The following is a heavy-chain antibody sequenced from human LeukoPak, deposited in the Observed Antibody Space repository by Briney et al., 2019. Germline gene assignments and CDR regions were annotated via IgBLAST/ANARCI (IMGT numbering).Heavy chain of an antibody. CDR1: GYTFSSYY. CDR2: ISGSGGST. Sequence: GGSLRLSCAASGYTFSSYYMSWVRQAPGKGLEWVSAISGSGGSTYYADSVKGGFTISTDNSTNTLYLQMISLRAEDTAVYYCANVSAVVVPAAIFYFGYCVRGTVTTVSS. D-gene: IGHD2-2*02. V-gene: IGHV3-23*01. J-gene: IGHJ4*02. CDR3: ANVSAVVVPAAIFYFGY.